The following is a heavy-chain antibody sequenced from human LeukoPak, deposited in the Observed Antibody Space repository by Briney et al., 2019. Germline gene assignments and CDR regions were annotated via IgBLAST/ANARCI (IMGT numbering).Heavy chain of an antibody. CDR2: IYYSGGT. D-gene: IGHD3-16*01. CDR3: ARSWGEDY. CDR1: GGSVSSSSSY. V-gene: IGHV4-61*01. Sequence: SETLSLTCTVSGGSVSSSSSYWSWIRQPPGKGLEWIGYIYYSGGTNYNPSLKNRVTISVDTSKNQFSLKLSSVTAADTAVYYCARSWGEDYWGQGTLVTVSS. J-gene: IGHJ4*02.